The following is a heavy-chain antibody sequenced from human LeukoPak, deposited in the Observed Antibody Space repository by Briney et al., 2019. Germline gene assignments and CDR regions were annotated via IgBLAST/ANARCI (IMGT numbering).Heavy chain of an antibody. CDR3: ARELPPVVNFYFDS. CDR2: IWYDGSDK. V-gene: IGHV3-33*08. CDR1: GFTFSSYW. J-gene: IGHJ4*02. Sequence: PGGSLILSCAASGFTFSSYWMHWVRQAPGKGLEWVAVIWYDGSDKYYADSVKGRFSISRDNSKNTLYLQMNSLRAEDTAVYYCARELPPVVNFYFDSWGQGTLVTVSS. D-gene: IGHD3-22*01.